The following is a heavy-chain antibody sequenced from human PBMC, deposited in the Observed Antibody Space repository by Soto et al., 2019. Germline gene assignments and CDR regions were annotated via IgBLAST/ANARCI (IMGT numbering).Heavy chain of an antibody. J-gene: IGHJ4*02. Sequence: SATLSLTCTVSRGSISTYYWSWIRQPPGKGLECIGYIYYNGNTNYNPSLKSRVTISVDTSKNQFTLNLNSVTAADTAMYYCARHATRSYDYWGQGTLVTVSS. CDR1: RGSISTYY. CDR3: ARHATRSYDY. CDR2: IYYNGNT. V-gene: IGHV4-59*08.